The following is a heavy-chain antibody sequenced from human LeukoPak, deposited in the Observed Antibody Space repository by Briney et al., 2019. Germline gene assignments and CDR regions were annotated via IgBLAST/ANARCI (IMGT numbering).Heavy chain of an antibody. D-gene: IGHD3-22*01. CDR3: AKGPDSSGYYSLDY. J-gene: IGHJ4*02. Sequence: GGSLRLSCAASGFTFSTHDMHWVRQAPGKGLEWVAVISYDGSSKYYADSVKGRFTISRDNSKDTLYVQMNSLRTEDTAIYYCAKGPDSSGYYSLDYWGQGTLVTVSS. V-gene: IGHV3-30*18. CDR1: GFTFSTHD. CDR2: ISYDGSSK.